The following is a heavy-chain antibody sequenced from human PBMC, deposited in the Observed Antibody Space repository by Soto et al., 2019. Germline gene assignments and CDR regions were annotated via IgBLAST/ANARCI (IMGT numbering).Heavy chain of an antibody. Sequence: GGSLRLSCAASGFTFSSYSMNWVRQAPGKGLEWVSSISSSSSYIYYADSVKGRFTISRDNAKNSLYLQMNSLRAEDTAVYYYARDDPLGEGYYYDSDSFDYWGQGTLVTVSS. J-gene: IGHJ4*02. CDR1: GFTFSSYS. V-gene: IGHV3-21*01. D-gene: IGHD3-22*01. CDR3: ARDDPLGEGYYYDSDSFDY. CDR2: ISSSSSYI.